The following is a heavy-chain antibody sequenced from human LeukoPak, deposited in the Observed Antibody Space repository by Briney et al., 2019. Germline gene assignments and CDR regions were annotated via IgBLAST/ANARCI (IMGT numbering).Heavy chain of an antibody. CDR1: GFAITDHH. Sequence: GGSLRLSCAASGFAITDHHMGWVRQAPGKGMEWVCGSRATKPNSCTTEYASSVKGLFTISRDDSKNLLYLIWNSLKTEDTAFYYCVRVGTTSSGWYHFDNWGQGTLVTVSS. CDR3: VRVGTTSSGWYHFDN. CDR2: SRATKPNSCTT. V-gene: IGHV3-72*01. J-gene: IGHJ4*02. D-gene: IGHD6-13*01.